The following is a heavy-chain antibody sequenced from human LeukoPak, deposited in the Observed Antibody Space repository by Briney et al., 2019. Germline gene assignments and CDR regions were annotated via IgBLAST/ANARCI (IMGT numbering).Heavy chain of an antibody. CDR3: ARPVYSSSSGDY. CDR2: ISSSSSYI. CDR1: GFTFSSYS. D-gene: IGHD6-6*01. V-gene: IGHV3-21*01. Sequence: GGSLRLSCAASGFTFSSYSMNWVRQAPGKGLEWVSSISSSSSYIYYADSVKGRFTISRDNAKNSLYLQMNSPRAEDTAVYYCARPVYSSSSGDYWGQGTLVTVSS. J-gene: IGHJ4*02.